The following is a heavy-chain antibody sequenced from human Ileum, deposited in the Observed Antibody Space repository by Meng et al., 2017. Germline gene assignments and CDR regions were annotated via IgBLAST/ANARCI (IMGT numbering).Heavy chain of an antibody. V-gene: IGHV4-4*07. CDR2: IYTSGST. CDR3: ARDVVPTVTYYYNWFDP. J-gene: IGHJ5*02. Sequence: VRLRGSGPCLVKPSDTLSLTCTVPGGSISSYYWSWTRQPAGKGLEWIGRIYTSGSTNYNPSLKSRVTMSVDTSKNQFSLKLSSVTAADTAVYYCARDVVPTVTYYYNWFDPWGQGTLVTVSS. D-gene: IGHD4-17*01. CDR1: GGSISSYY.